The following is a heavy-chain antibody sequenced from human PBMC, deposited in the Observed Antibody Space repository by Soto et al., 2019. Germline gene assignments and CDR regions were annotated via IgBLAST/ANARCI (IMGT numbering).Heavy chain of an antibody. V-gene: IGHV3-7*01. Sequence: GGSLRLSCAASGFTFNSYWMSWVRQAPGNGLEWVANINQDGSEKYYVDSVKGRFTISRDNAKNSLYLQVNSLRAEDTALYYCARDGVEAGLYLDNWGQGTLVTVSS. CDR1: GFTFNSYW. J-gene: IGHJ4*02. D-gene: IGHD6-19*01. CDR3: ARDGVEAGLYLDN. CDR2: INQDGSEK.